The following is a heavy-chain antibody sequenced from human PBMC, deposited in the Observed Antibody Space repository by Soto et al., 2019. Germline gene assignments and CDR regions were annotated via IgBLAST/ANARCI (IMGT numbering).Heavy chain of an antibody. Sequence: ASVKVSCKASGGTFSSYTISWVRQAPGQGLEWMGRIIPILGIANYAQKFQGRVTITADKSTSTAYMELSSLRSEDTAVYYCARVKGATGTTLIGIDYWGQGTLVTVSS. J-gene: IGHJ4*02. D-gene: IGHD1-7*01. CDR1: GGTFSSYT. V-gene: IGHV1-69*02. CDR2: IIPILGIA. CDR3: ARVKGATGTTLIGIDY.